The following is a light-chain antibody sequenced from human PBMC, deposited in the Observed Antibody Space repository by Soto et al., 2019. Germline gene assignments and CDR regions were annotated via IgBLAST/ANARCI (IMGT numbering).Light chain of an antibody. CDR2: GNS. CDR3: QSYDSSLSGNVV. V-gene: IGLV1-40*01. Sequence: QSVLTQPPSVSGAPGQRVTISCTGRSSNIGAGYDVHWYQQLPGTAPKLLIYGNSNRPSGVPDRFSGSKSGTSASLAITGLQAEEEADYYCQSYDSSLSGNVVFGGGTKLTVL. J-gene: IGLJ2*01. CDR1: SSNIGAGYD.